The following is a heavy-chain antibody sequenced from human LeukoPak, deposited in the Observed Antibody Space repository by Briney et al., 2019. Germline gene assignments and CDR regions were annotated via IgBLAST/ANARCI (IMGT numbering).Heavy chain of an antibody. Sequence: SETLSLTCAVSGGSISSSNWWSWVRQPPGKGLEWIGEIYHSGSTNYNPSLKSRVTISVDKSRNYFSLKLTSVTAADTAVYYCARPADYGGWFDPWGQGTLVTVSS. V-gene: IGHV4-4*02. J-gene: IGHJ5*02. CDR2: IYHSGST. D-gene: IGHD4/OR15-4a*01. CDR1: GGSISSSNW. CDR3: ARPADYGGWFDP.